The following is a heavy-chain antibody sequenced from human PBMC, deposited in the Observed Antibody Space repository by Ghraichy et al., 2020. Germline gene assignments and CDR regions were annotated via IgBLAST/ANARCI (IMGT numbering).Heavy chain of an antibody. J-gene: IGHJ4*02. CDR3: AKEMGYLDS. V-gene: IGHV3-43D*03. D-gene: IGHD2-8*01. CDR2: ISWDGGSS. CDR1: GFKFDTFA. Sequence: GGSLRLSCEASGFKFDTFAMHWVRQGPGKGLEWVSLISWDGGSSYYADSVKGRFTISRDNTKVSLYLHMNNLRPEDTALYYCAKEMGYLDSWGQGTLVTVSS.